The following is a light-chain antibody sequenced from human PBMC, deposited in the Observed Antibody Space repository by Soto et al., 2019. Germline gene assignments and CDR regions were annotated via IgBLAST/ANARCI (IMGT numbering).Light chain of an antibody. Sequence: EIVLTQSPGALSLSPGERATLSCRASQSVSTRYLGWYQQKPGQAPRPLVYGASSRATGVPNRFSGSGSATDFTLAISRVEPEDFGVYYCQQYGGSPAITFGQGTRLEIK. J-gene: IGKJ5*01. V-gene: IGKV3-20*01. CDR2: GAS. CDR1: QSVSTRY. CDR3: QQYGGSPAIT.